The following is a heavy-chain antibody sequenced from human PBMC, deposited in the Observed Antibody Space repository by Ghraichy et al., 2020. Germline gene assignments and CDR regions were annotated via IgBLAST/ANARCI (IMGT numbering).Heavy chain of an antibody. CDR1: GFTFSNSW. CDR3: VRGGRATD. D-gene: IGHD2-15*01. V-gene: IGHV3-7*01. J-gene: IGHJ4*02. CDR2: IKEDGTAK. Sequence: GGSLRLSCAASGFTFSNSWMSWVRQAPGMGLEWVANIKEDGTAKYYVGSVQGRFTISRDNAKNSLFLQMNSLRGEDATLYYCVRGGRATDWGQGTLVTVSS.